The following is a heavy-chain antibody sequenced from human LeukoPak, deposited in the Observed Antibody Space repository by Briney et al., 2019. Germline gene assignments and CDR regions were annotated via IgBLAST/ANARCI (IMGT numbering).Heavy chain of an antibody. CDR3: ARVNEPERFWDY. J-gene: IGHJ4*02. CDR1: GFTFNSYW. Sequence: PGGSLRLSCAASGFTFNSYWMSWARQAPGKGLEWVANINQDGSEKYYVDSVKGRFTISRDNAKNSLFLQMNSLRAEDTAVYYCARVNEPERFWDYWGQGTLVTVSS. CDR2: INQDGSEK. D-gene: IGHD1-14*01. V-gene: IGHV3-7*05.